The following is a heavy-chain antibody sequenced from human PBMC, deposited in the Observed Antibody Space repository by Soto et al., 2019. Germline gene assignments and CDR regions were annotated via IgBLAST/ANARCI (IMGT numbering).Heavy chain of an antibody. Sequence: QVQLQESGPGLVKPSETLSLTCTVSGGSVSSNSYYWSWIRQPPGKGLEWIGYIYHSGSTNYNPSLKRRVTSSVDTSKNQFSLKLSSVTAADTAVYYCARESVGRAASDWFDPWGQGTLVTVSS. CDR3: ARESVGRAASDWFDP. CDR2: IYHSGST. CDR1: GGSVSSNSYY. J-gene: IGHJ5*02. V-gene: IGHV4-61*01. D-gene: IGHD6-13*01.